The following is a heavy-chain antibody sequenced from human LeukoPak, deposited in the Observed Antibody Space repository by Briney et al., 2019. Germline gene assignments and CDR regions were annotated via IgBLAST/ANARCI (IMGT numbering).Heavy chain of an antibody. CDR1: GGTFSSYA. J-gene: IGHJ4*02. V-gene: IGHV1-69*13. D-gene: IGHD6-6*01. CDR2: IIPIFGTA. Sequence: GASVQVSCKASGGTFSSYAISWVRQAPGQGLEWMGGIIPIFGTANYAQKFQGRVTITADESTSTAYMELSSLRSEDTAVYYCARDGLEYSSSSDYWGQGTLVTVSS. CDR3: ARDGLEYSSSSDY.